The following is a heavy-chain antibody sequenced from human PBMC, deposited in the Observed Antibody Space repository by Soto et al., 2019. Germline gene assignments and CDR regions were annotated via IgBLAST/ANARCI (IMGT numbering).Heavy chain of an antibody. Sequence: SETLSLTCTVSGGSITDYSWVWIRQPAGKGLEWIGRIFSSGSTNFNPSLKGRITMSLDTSKNQFSLKLNSATATDTAVYFCARDQGVVVTADNWFDPWGQGILVTVSS. CDR3: ARDQGVVVTADNWFDP. V-gene: IGHV4-4*07. CDR1: GGSITDYS. J-gene: IGHJ5*02. CDR2: IFSSGST. D-gene: IGHD2-21*02.